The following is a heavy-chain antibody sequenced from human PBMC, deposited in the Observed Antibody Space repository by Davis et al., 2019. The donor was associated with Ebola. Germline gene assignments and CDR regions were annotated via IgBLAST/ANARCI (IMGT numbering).Heavy chain of an antibody. CDR1: GYTLHSYT. D-gene: IGHD6-19*01. V-gene: IGHV1-3*01. CDR2: INDGDGNT. CDR3: ARASFGYNSGWYADY. Sequence: ASVKVSCKASGYTLHSYTMHWVRQAPGQSLEWMGWINDGDGNTKYSQKFQGRVTITTDTSASTVYLDLTSLRSEDTAVFYCARASFGYNSGWYADYWGPGSLVTVSS. J-gene: IGHJ4*02.